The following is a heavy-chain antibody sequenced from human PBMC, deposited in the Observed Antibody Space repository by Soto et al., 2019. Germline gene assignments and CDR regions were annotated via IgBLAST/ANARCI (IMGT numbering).Heavy chain of an antibody. CDR3: AKDTAPGFYDANGHLDY. CDR2: IGSRTDI. J-gene: IGHJ4*02. V-gene: IGHV3-21*01. Sequence: PGGSLRLSCVGSGFTFSTYSINWVRQAPGKGLEWVSSIGSRTDIYYADSVKGRFTISRDNAKNSVSLQMNSLRAEDTAVYYCAKDTAPGFYDANGHLDYWGQGTPVTVSS. D-gene: IGHD2-8*01. CDR1: GFTFSTYS.